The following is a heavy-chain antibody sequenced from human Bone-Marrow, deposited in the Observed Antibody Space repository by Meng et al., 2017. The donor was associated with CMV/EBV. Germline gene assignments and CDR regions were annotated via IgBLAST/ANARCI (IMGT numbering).Heavy chain of an antibody. Sequence: SETLSLTCTVSGGSISSSSYYWGWIRQPPGKGLEWIGSIYYSGSTYYNPSLKSRVTISVDTSKNQFSLKLSSVTAAGTAVYYCARAGRGGIVGAVNWFDPWGQGTLATVSS. D-gene: IGHD1-26*01. CDR2: IYYSGST. CDR1: GGSISSSSYY. J-gene: IGHJ5*02. V-gene: IGHV4-39*07. CDR3: ARAGRGGIVGAVNWFDP.